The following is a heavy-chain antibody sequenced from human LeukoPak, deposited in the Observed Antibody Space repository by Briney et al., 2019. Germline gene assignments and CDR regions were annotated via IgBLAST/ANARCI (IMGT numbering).Heavy chain of an antibody. J-gene: IGHJ4*02. CDR2: ISSSGSTI. CDR3: ARDSLEVLWFGELGNDY. Sequence: GSLRLSCAASGFTFSSYEMNWVRQAPGKGLEWVSYISSSGSTIYYADSVKGRFTISRDNAKNSLYLQMNSLRAEDTAVYYCARDSLEVLWFGELGNDYWGQGTLVTVSS. CDR1: GFTFSSYE. V-gene: IGHV3-48*03. D-gene: IGHD3-10*01.